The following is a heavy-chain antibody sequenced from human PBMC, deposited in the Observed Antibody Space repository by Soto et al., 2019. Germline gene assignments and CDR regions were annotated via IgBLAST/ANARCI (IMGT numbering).Heavy chain of an antibody. V-gene: IGHV3-48*03. CDR3: AREMHTNIPYFDL. Sequence: GGSLRLSCAASGFTFNNYEMHWVRQAPGKGLEWISYISNTETAIYYADSVTGRFTISRDNAKRSLYLQMNSLTVDDTAVYYCAREMHTNIPYFDLWGQGT. CDR1: GFTFNNYE. D-gene: IGHD1-1*01. J-gene: IGHJ4*02. CDR2: ISNTETAI.